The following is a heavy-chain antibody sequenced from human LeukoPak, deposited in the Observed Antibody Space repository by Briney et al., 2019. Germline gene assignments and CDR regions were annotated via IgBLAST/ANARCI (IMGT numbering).Heavy chain of an antibody. CDR3: ARDSRGRLPGDY. CDR2: IYYSGST. V-gene: IGHV4-59*01. J-gene: IGHJ4*02. Sequence: PSETLSLTCTVSGGSISSYFWSWIRQPPGKGLEWIGYIYYSGSTNYNPSLKSRVTISVDTSKNQFSLKLSSVTAADTAVYYCARDSRGRLPGDYWGQGTLVTVSS. CDR1: GGSISSYF. D-gene: IGHD2-21*02.